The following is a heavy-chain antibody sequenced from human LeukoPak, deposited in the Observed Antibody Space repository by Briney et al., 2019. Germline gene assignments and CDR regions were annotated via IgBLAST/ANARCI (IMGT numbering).Heavy chain of an antibody. J-gene: IGHJ4*02. CDR3: AISVGPTPNYFDY. CDR2: ISSSGNTI. CDR1: GFTFSNYE. V-gene: IGHV3-48*03. D-gene: IGHD1-26*01. Sequence: PGGSLRLSCATSGFTFSNYEMNWVRQAPGKGLEWVSYISSSGNTIYYADSVKGRFTISRDHAKNSLYLQMNSLRGEDTALYYRAISVGPTPNYFDYWGQGTLVTVSS.